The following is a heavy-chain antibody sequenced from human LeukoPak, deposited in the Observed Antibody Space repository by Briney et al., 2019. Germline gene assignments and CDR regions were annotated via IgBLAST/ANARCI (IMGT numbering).Heavy chain of an antibody. V-gene: IGHV4-39*01. CDR3: ARKTIAAAGRVVDY. J-gene: IGHJ4*02. D-gene: IGHD6-13*01. CDR2: IYYSGST. Sequence: SETLSLTCTVSGGSISSSSYYWGWFRQPPGKGLEWIGSIYYSGSTYYNPSLKSRVTISVDTSKNQFSLKLSSVTAADTAVYYCARKTIAAAGRVVDYWGQGTLVTVSS. CDR1: GGSISSSSYY.